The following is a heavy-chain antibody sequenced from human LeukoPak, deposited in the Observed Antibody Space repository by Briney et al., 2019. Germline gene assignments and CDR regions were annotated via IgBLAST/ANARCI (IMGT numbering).Heavy chain of an antibody. CDR2: MWSDGTKT. CDR3: ARDADTSAFYWYFDL. J-gene: IGHJ2*01. Sequence: GGSLRLSCTASGFTRCSYGMHWVRQAPGKGLELVALMWSDGTKTSYADSVEGRFTISRDISRNTLYLQMNSLRAEDTALYYCARDADTSAFYWYFDLWGRGTLVTVSS. D-gene: IGHD3-22*01. V-gene: IGHV3-33*01. CDR1: GFTRCSYG.